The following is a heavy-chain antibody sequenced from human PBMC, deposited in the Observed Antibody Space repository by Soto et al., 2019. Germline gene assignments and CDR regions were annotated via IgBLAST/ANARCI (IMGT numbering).Heavy chain of an antibody. CDR1: GYTFTNYD. CDR3: ALSYTVTTDY. CDR2: ISAYNHNT. V-gene: IGHV1-18*01. Sequence: ASVKVSCKASGYTFTNYDINWVRQAPGQGLEWMGWISAYNHNTVYAQRLQDRFTMTTDTSTSTAYLELRSLRSDDTAVYYCALSYTVTTDYWGQGTLVTVSS. D-gene: IGHD4-17*01. J-gene: IGHJ4*02.